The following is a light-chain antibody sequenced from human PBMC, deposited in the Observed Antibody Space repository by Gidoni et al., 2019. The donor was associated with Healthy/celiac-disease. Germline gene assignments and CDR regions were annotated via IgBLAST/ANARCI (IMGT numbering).Light chain of an antibody. CDR3: QQYNSYSLIT. J-gene: IGKJ5*01. Sequence: DIQMTQSPSTLSASVGDRVTITCRASQSISSWLAWYQQKPGKAPKLLIYDASSLESGVPSSFSGSGSGTEFTLTISSLQPDDFATYYCQQYNSYSLITFGQGTRMEIK. CDR2: DAS. CDR1: QSISSW. V-gene: IGKV1-5*01.